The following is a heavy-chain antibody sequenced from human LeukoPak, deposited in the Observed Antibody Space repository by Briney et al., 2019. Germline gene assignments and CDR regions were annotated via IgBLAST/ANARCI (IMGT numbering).Heavy chain of an antibody. CDR3: ARVYYDSSGYYYYYYMDV. D-gene: IGHD3-22*01. CDR2: IYSGGST. CDR1: GFTVSSNY. J-gene: IGHJ6*03. Sequence: PGGSLRLSCAASGFTVSSNYMSWVRQAPGKGLEWVSGIYSGGSTYYADSVKGRFTISRDNSKNTLYLQMNSLRAEDTAVYYCARVYYDSSGYYYYYYMDVWGKGTTVTISS. V-gene: IGHV3-66*01.